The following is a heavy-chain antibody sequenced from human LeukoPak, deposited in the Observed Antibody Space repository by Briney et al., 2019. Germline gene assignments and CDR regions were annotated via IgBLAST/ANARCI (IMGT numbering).Heavy chain of an antibody. D-gene: IGHD3-10*01. Sequence: GGSLRLSCAASGFTFSSYAMSWVRQAPGKGLEWISAISGSGGSTYYADSVKGRFTISRDNSKNTLYLQMNSLRAEDTAVYYCAKDGIWFGDLPSIDYWGQGTLVTVSS. CDR2: ISGSGGST. J-gene: IGHJ4*02. CDR1: GFTFSSYA. V-gene: IGHV3-23*01. CDR3: AKDGIWFGDLPSIDY.